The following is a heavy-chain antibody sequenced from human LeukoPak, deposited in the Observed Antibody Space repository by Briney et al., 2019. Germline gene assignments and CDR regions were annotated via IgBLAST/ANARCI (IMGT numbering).Heavy chain of an antibody. Sequence: SETLSLTCTVSGGSISSSSYYWGWIRQPPGKGLEWIGSIYYSGSTYYNPSLKSRVAISVDTSKDQFSLKLSSVTAADTAVYYCASYDFWSGYYYYFDYWGQGTLVTVSS. J-gene: IGHJ4*02. D-gene: IGHD3-3*01. CDR1: GGSISSSSYY. CDR2: IYYSGST. CDR3: ASYDFWSGYYYYFDY. V-gene: IGHV4-39*01.